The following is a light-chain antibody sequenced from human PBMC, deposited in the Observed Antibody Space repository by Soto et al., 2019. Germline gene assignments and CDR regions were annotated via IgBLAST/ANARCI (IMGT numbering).Light chain of an antibody. CDR3: QSYDSGLSAYV. CDR2: TNN. Sequence: QSVLTQPPSVSGAPGQRVTISCTGSSSNIGAGYDVHWYLQLPGSAPQLLVYTNNNRPSGVPDRFSGSASGTSASLAITGLQAEDEADYFCQSYDSGLSAYVFGTGTKLTVL. CDR1: SSNIGAGYD. V-gene: IGLV1-40*01. J-gene: IGLJ1*01.